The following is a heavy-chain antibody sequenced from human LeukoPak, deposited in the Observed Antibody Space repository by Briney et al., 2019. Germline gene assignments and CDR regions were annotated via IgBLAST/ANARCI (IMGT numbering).Heavy chain of an antibody. J-gene: IGHJ4*02. CDR3: ARDDPTGSYYVGFDY. CDR2: ISSSSSTI. CDR1: GFTFSSYS. Sequence: GGSLRLSCAASGFTFSSYSMNWVRQAPGKGLEWVSYISSSSSTIYYADSVKGRFTISRDNAENSLYLQMNSLRAEDTAVYYCARDDPTGSYYVGFDYWGQGTLVTVSS. D-gene: IGHD1-26*01. V-gene: IGHV3-48*01.